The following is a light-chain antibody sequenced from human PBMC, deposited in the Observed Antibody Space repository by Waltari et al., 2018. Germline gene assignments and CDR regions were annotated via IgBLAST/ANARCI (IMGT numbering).Light chain of an antibody. J-gene: IGKJ2*01. CDR1: QRRNTW. V-gene: IGKV1-5*01. Sequence: IQMTQSPSALSASVGDRVTIPCRASQRRNTWMAWYQQRPGKAPKVLIYDVSTLESGVPSRFSGSGSGTEFTLAINNLQPEDFATYYCQQYYRYYTFGQGTKLEIK. CDR2: DVS. CDR3: QQYYRYYT.